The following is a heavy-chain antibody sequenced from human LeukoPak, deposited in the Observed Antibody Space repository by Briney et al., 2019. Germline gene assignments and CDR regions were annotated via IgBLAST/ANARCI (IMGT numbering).Heavy chain of an antibody. V-gene: IGHV3-9*01. Sequence: GGPLRLSCAASGFTFDDYAMHWVRQAPGKGLEWVSGISWNSGSIGYADSVKGRFTISRDNAKNSLYLQMNSLRAEDTALYYCAKDMAPYQLLPFDYWGQGTLVTVSS. CDR1: GFTFDDYA. CDR2: ISWNSGSI. J-gene: IGHJ4*02. D-gene: IGHD2-2*01. CDR3: AKDMAPYQLLPFDY.